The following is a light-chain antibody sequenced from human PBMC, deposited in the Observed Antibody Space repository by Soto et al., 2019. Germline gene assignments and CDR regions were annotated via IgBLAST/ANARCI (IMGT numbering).Light chain of an antibody. CDR3: AAWDDSLNGYV. J-gene: IGLJ1*01. Sequence: QSVLTQPPSASLTPGQRVTISCSGGSANIGTNAVNWYQQLPGTAPKLLTYNNNQRPSGLPDRFSGSKSGTSASLAISGLQSEDEADYYCAAWDDSLNGYVFGTGTKLTVL. CDR1: SANIGTNA. CDR2: NNN. V-gene: IGLV1-44*01.